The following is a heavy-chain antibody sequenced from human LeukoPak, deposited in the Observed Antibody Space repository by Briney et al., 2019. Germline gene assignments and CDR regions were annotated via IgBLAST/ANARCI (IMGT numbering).Heavy chain of an antibody. CDR1: GGSISSSSYY. CDR3: ARTVYNSGWYHVALDP. V-gene: IGHV4-39*07. D-gene: IGHD6-19*01. CDR2: IYYSGST. J-gene: IGHJ5*02. Sequence: PSETLSLTCTVAGGSISSSSYYWDWIREPPGKGLEWIGSIYYSGSTYYLPSLKSRVTISIDTSKNQFSLKLSSVAAADTAMYYCARTVYNSGWYHVALDPWGQGTLVTVSS.